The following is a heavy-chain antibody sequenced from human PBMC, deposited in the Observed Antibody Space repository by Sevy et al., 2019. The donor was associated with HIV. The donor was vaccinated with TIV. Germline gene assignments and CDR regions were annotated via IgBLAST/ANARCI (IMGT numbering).Heavy chain of an antibody. CDR2: IYSGGST. CDR3: ARENYGSGSYDY. V-gene: IGHV3-53*01. CDR1: GFTVSSNY. Sequence: GGSLRLSCAASGFTVSSNYMSWVRQAPGKGLEWVSDIYSGGSTYYADSMKGRFTISRDNSKNTLYLQMNSLRAEDTAVYYCARENYGSGSYDYWGQGTLVTVSS. J-gene: IGHJ4*02. D-gene: IGHD3-10*01.